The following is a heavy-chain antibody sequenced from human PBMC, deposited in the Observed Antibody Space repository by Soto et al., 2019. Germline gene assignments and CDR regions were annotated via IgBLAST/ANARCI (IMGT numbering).Heavy chain of an antibody. Sequence: SVKVSCKASGCTFSSYAISWVRQAPGRGLEWMGGIIPIFGTANYAQKFQGRVTITADESTSTAYMELSSLRSEDTAVYYCARDGGNHGYYYYGMDVWGQGTTVTVSS. CDR1: GCTFSSYA. J-gene: IGHJ6*02. D-gene: IGHD2-15*01. V-gene: IGHV1-69*13. CDR2: IIPIFGTA. CDR3: ARDGGNHGYYYYGMDV.